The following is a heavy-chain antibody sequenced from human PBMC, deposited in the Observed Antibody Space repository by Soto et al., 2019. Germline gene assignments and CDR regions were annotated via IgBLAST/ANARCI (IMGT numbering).Heavy chain of an antibody. Sequence: QVQLVQSGAEVKKPGSSVKVSCKASGGTFSSYTISWVRQAPGQGLEWMGRIIPILGIANYAQKFQGRVTITADKSTSTAYMELSSLRSEDTAVYYCARLDGHGDQLLKRNWFDPWGQGTLVTVSS. V-gene: IGHV1-69*02. CDR3: ARLDGHGDQLLKRNWFDP. D-gene: IGHD2-2*01. CDR2: IIPILGIA. CDR1: GGTFSSYT. J-gene: IGHJ5*02.